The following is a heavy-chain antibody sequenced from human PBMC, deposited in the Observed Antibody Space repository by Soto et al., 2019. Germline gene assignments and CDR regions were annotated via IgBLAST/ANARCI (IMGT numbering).Heavy chain of an antibody. J-gene: IGHJ4*02. CDR2: ISGSGGST. CDR3: AKDPSLAGVVVPTAAVDY. Sequence: GGSLRLSCAASGFTFSSYAMSWVRQAPGKGLEWVSAISGSGGSTYYADSVKGRFTISRDNSKNTLYLQMNSLRAEDTAVYYCAKDPSLAGVVVPTAAVDYWGQGTLVTVSS. CDR1: GFTFSSYA. D-gene: IGHD2-2*01. V-gene: IGHV3-23*01.